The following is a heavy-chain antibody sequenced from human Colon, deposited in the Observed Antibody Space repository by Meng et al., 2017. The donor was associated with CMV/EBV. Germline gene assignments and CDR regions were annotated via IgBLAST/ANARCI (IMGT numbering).Heavy chain of an antibody. J-gene: IGHJ1*01. D-gene: IGHD5-12*01. CDR2: IYSGGHT. CDR3: AKHIVASISEDGLGT. CDR1: GFTVNSAY. Sequence: GGSLRLSCAASGFTVNSAYMSWVRQAPGKGLEWVSIIYSGGHTYYADSVKGRFTLSRDHSKNTVHLQMTNLRSDDTAVYYCAKHIVASISEDGLGTWGQGTLVTVSS. V-gene: IGHV3-66*02.